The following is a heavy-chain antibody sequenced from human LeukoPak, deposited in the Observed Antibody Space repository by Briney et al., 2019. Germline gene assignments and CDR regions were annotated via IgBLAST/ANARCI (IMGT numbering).Heavy chain of an antibody. D-gene: IGHD2-15*01. CDR3: ARGSQSLGYCSGGSCRAKIFDY. CDR2: INHSGST. V-gene: IGHV4-34*01. Sequence: PSETLSLTCAVYGGSFSGYYWSWIRQPPGKGLEWIGEINHSGSTNYNPSLESRVTISVDTSKNQFSLKLSSVTAADTAVYYCARGSQSLGYCSGGSCRAKIFDYWGQGTLSPSP. CDR1: GGSFSGYY. J-gene: IGHJ4*02.